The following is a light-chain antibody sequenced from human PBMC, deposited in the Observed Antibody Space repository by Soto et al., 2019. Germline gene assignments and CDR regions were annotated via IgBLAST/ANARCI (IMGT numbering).Light chain of an antibody. V-gene: IGLV1-44*01. CDR1: SSNIGGNT. CDR3: ASWDDRLGGV. Sequence: QAVVTQPPSASGTPGQRVTISCSGSSSNIGGNTVNWYQQLPGAAPKVLIHDNNQRPSGVPGRFSGYKTCTSASLAIGGLESDDEDDYYCASWDDRLGGVFGGGTKVTVL. J-gene: IGLJ2*01. CDR2: DNN.